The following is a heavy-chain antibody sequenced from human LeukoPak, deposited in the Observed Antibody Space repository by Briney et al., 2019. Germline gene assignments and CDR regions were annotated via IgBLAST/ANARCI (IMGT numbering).Heavy chain of an antibody. CDR3: ASLYYYYYYMDV. CDR2: IYYSGST. CDR1: GGSISSNNYY. V-gene: IGHV4-39*01. J-gene: IGHJ6*03. Sequence: PSETLSLTCNVSGGSISSNNYYWGWIRQPPGKGLEWIGSIYYSGSTYYNPSLKSRVTISVDTSKNQFSLKLSSVTAADTALYYCASLYYYYYYMDVWGKGTTVTVSS.